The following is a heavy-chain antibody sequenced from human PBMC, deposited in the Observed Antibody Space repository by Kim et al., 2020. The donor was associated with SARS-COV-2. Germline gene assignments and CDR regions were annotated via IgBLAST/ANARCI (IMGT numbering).Heavy chain of an antibody. CDR1: GFTFSSCA. V-gene: IGHV3-30*04. CDR2: ISYDASNK. CDR3: ARNPYGDYPFDY. D-gene: IGHD4-17*01. J-gene: IGHJ4*02. Sequence: GGSLRLSCAASGFTFSSCAMHWVRQAPGKGLEWVAVISYDASNKYYADSVKGRFTISRDNYKNTLYLEMNSLRVEDTAVYYCARNPYGDYPFDYWGQGTL.